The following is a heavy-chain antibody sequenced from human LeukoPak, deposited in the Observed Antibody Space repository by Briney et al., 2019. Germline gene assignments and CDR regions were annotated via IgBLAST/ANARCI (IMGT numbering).Heavy chain of an antibody. V-gene: IGHV3-53*01. Sequence: PGGSLRLSCAASGFTVSSNYMSWVRQAPGKGLEWVSVIYSGGSTYYADSVKGRLTISRDNSKNTLYLQMNSLRAEDTAVYYCARVQWLQLEYYFDYWGQGTLVTVSS. CDR1: GFTVSSNY. J-gene: IGHJ4*02. CDR3: ARVQWLQLEYYFDY. CDR2: IYSGGST. D-gene: IGHD5-24*01.